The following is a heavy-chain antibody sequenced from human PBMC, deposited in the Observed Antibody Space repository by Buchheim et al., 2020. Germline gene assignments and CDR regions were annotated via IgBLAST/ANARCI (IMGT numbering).Heavy chain of an antibody. V-gene: IGHV4-4*02. CDR1: GGSISSSNW. J-gene: IGHJ6*02. Sequence: QVQLQESGPGLVKPSGTLSLTCAVSGGSISSSNWWSWVRQPPGKGLEWIGEIYHSGSTNYKPSLKSRVTISVEKAKNTFSMKLSSVTAADTAVYYCASRRGVTEPYYYYGMDVWGQGTT. D-gene: IGHD3-10*01. CDR3: ASRRGVTEPYYYYGMDV. CDR2: IYHSGST.